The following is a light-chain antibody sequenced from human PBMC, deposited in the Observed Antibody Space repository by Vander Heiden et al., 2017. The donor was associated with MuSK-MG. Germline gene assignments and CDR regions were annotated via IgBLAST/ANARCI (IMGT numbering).Light chain of an antibody. Sequence: DIQMTQSPSTLSASVGDRVTITCRASQSISTWLAWYQQKPGKAPKLLIYKASSLESGVPSRFSGSGSGTEFTLTISSLQPDDFATYYCQQYISPLTFGGGTRVEIK. V-gene: IGKV1-5*03. CDR2: KAS. J-gene: IGKJ4*01. CDR1: QSISTW. CDR3: QQYISPLT.